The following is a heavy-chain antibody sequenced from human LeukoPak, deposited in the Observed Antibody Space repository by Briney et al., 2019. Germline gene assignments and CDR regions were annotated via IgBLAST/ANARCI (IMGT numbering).Heavy chain of an antibody. CDR2: ITNSGRST. J-gene: IGHJ4*02. D-gene: IGHD3-3*01. V-gene: IGHV3-11*04. Sequence: PGVSLRLSCEASGFSLSTYFISWIRQAPGKGLECVSYITNSGRSTKYADAVKGRFTISRDNTKQSVYLEMTDVRAEDTAVYYCAREASGYYHVFDSWGQGPLVTVSS. CDR1: GFSLSTYF. CDR3: AREASGYYHVFDS.